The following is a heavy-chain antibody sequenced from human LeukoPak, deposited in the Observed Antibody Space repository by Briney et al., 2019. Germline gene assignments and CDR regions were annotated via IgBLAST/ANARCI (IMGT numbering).Heavy chain of an antibody. CDR1: GYTFTNYY. V-gene: IGHV1-46*01. CDR3: ARESVVELERTYYFDY. Sequence: ASVKVSCMAFGYTFTNYYIHWVRQAPGQGLECMGTINPIGGRTSYTQKFQGRVTMTRDTSTNTVYMELSSLRSEDTAVYYCARESVVELERTYYFDYWGQGTLVTVSS. D-gene: IGHD1-26*01. CDR2: INPIGGRT. J-gene: IGHJ4*02.